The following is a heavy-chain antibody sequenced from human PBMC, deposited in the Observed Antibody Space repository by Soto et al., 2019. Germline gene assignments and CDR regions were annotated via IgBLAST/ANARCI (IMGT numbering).Heavy chain of an antibody. V-gene: IGHV4-59*01. CDR1: GGSISSYY. D-gene: IGHD3-22*01. CDR2: IYYSGST. Sequence: PSETLSLTCTFSGGSISSYYWSLIRQPPGKGLEWIGYIYYSGSTNYNPSLKSRVTISVDTSKNQFSLKLSSVTAADTAVYYCARVWDYYDSSGYYYGGGDAFDIWGQGTMVTVSS. J-gene: IGHJ3*02. CDR3: ARVWDYYDSSGYYYGGGDAFDI.